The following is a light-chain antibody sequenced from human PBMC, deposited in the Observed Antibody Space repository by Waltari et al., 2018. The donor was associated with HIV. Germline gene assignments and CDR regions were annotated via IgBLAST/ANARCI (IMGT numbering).Light chain of an antibody. J-gene: IGKJ2*01. Sequence: IVMTQSPLSLPVTPGEPASISCRSSQSLLHRNGYNYLDWYLQKPGQPPQLLIYLGSHRAPGVPDRFSGSVSGTDFTLKISRVEAEDVGVYYCMQALQTVSTFGQGTKLEIE. CDR3: MQALQTVST. CDR2: LGS. V-gene: IGKV2-28*01. CDR1: QSLLHRNGYNY.